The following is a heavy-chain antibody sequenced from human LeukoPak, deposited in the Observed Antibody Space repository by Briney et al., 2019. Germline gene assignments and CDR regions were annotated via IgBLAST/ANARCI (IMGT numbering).Heavy chain of an antibody. V-gene: IGHV4-59*01. Sequence: PSETLSLTCTVSGGSISSYYWSWVRQSPGKGLEWIGYIYYSGTTNYNPSLKSRVTISVATSKNQFSLKVSSVTAADTAMYYCARIYADAFDSWGQGIMVTVSS. CDR2: IYYSGTT. J-gene: IGHJ3*01. D-gene: IGHD2/OR15-2a*01. CDR1: GGSISSYY. CDR3: ARIYADAFDS.